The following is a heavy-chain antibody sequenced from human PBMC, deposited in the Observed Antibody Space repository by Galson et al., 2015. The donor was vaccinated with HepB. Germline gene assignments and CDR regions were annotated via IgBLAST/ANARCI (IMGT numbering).Heavy chain of an antibody. Sequence: ETLSLTCTVSGGSITSYSHYWAWIRQPPGEGLEWIGAINYRGATNHNSSLKSRFTVSVDTAKNEVFLRVTSVTAADTAVYYCARVDITVVPSSNFDYWGQGILVTVSS. CDR1: GGSITSYSHY. V-gene: IGHV4-39*02. D-gene: IGHD2-15*01. J-gene: IGHJ4*02. CDR2: INYRGAT. CDR3: ARVDITVVPSSNFDY.